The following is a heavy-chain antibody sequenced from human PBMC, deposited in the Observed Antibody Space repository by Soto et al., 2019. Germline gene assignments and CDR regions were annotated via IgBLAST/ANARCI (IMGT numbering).Heavy chain of an antibody. J-gene: IGHJ4*02. CDR3: AREDGSGYDYLDY. Sequence: TQPLTNTVSGGNIRNYYWSWIRKPPGKGLEWIGYIYYSGSTNYNPSLKSRVTISVDTSKNQFSLKLSSVTAADTAVYCCAREDGSGYDYLDYWGQGTLVTVSS. CDR1: GGNIRNYY. CDR2: IYYSGST. D-gene: IGHD5-12*01. V-gene: IGHV4-59*01.